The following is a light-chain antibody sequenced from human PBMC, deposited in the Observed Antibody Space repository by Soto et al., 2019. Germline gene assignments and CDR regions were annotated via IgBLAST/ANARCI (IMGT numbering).Light chain of an antibody. V-gene: IGKV3-20*01. CDR1: QSVSSSY. Sequence: EIVLRQSPGTLSLSPGERATLSCRASQSVSSSYLAWYQQKPGQAPRLLIYGASSRATGIPDRFSGSGSGTDFTLTISRLETEDFVEDNAQPHGNSPPWPTVGPGT. CDR3: QPHGNSPPWPT. CDR2: GAS. J-gene: IGKJ3*01.